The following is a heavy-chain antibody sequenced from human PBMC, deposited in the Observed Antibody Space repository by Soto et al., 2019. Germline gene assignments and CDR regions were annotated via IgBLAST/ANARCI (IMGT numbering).Heavy chain of an antibody. CDR1: GFTFSSYS. J-gene: IGHJ6*03. CDR2: ISSSSSTI. V-gene: IGHV3-48*01. CDR3: ARYAYYDFWSGYYTTYYYYMDV. D-gene: IGHD3-3*01. Sequence: EVQLVESGGGLVQPGGSLRLSCAASGFTFSSYSMNWVRQAPGKGLEWVSYISSSSSTIYYADSVKGRFTISRDNAKNSLYLQMNSLRAEDTAVYYCARYAYYDFWSGYYTTYYYYMDVWGKGTTVTVSS.